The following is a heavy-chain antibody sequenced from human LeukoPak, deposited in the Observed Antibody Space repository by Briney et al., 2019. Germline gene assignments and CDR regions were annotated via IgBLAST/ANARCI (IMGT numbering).Heavy chain of an antibody. CDR1: GGSLSSGGYY. J-gene: IGHJ4*02. Sequence: SETLSLTCTVSGGSLSSGGYYWSWLRQHPGTGLEWLGYIYYSGSTYYNPSLKSRVTISVDTSKTQFSLKLSSVTAADTAGYYCARKRVEDYVWGSYRYTPSPFDYWGQGTLVTVSS. D-gene: IGHD3-16*02. CDR2: IYYSGST. CDR3: ARKRVEDYVWGSYRYTPSPFDY. V-gene: IGHV4-31*03.